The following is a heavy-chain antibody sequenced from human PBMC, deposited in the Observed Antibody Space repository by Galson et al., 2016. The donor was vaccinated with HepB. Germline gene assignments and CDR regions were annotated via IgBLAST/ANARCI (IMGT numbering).Heavy chain of an antibody. V-gene: IGHV3-23*01. Sequence: SLRLSCAASGFTFNTHGMAWVRQAPGNGLEWVSGISDSGANTYYADSVKGRFTSSRDNSENTLYLQMNSLRAEDTAIYYCAKGAPCADCICLNFDSWGRGTLVTVSS. J-gene: IGHJ4*02. D-gene: IGHD2-21*02. CDR1: GFTFNTHG. CDR3: AKGAPCADCICLNFDS. CDR2: ISDSGANT.